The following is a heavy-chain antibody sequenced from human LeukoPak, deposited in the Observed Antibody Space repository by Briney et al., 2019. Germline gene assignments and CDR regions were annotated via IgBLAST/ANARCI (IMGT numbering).Heavy chain of an antibody. CDR2: IYTSGST. V-gene: IGHV4-61*02. D-gene: IGHD2-15*01. CDR1: GGSISSGSYY. CDR3: ARVRDKFWFDP. Sequence: SQTLSLTCTVSGGSISSGSYYWSWIRQPAGKGLEWIGCIYTSGSTNYNPSLKSRVTISVDTSKNQFSLKLSSVTAADTAVYYCARVRDKFWFDPWGQGTLVTVSS. J-gene: IGHJ5*02.